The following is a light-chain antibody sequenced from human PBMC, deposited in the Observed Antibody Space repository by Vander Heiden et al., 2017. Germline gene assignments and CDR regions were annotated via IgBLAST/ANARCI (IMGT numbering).Light chain of an antibody. CDR3: SSYTSSSTLEVV. V-gene: IGLV2-14*01. CDR2: EVS. J-gene: IGLJ2*01. CDR1: SSDVGGYNY. Sequence: QSALTQPASVSGPPGQSTTISCTGTSSDVGGYNYVSWYQQHPGKAPNLMIYEVSNRPSGVSNRFSGSKSGNTASLTISGLQAEDEADYYCSSYTSSSTLEVVFGGGTKLTVL.